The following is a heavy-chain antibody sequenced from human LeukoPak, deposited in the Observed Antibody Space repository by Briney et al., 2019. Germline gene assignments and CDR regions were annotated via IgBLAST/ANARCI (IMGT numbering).Heavy chain of an antibody. J-gene: IGHJ6*03. V-gene: IGHV4-61*02. D-gene: IGHD1-14*01. Sequence: SETLSLTCTLAGGSISSGSYCWSWIRQTAGKGLEWFGRIYTSGSTNYNPSLKSRVTISVDTSKNQFSLKLSSVTAADTAVYYCARGRYHYYYMDVWGKGTTVTVSS. CDR3: ARGRYHYYYMDV. CDR1: GGSISSGSYC. CDR2: IYTSGST.